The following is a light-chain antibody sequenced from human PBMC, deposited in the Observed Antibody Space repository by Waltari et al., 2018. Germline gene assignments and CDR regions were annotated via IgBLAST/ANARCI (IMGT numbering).Light chain of an antibody. CDR2: DIR. J-gene: IGLJ1*01. Sequence: QSALTPPASVSGSPGQSITISCTGSTSDIGDYDYVSWYQQSPGKAPKLIIYDIRPRPSGVSDRFSVSKSGNTASLTISGLQAEDESDYYCCAYTSSSSLGVFGTGTKVTVL. V-gene: IGLV2-14*03. CDR1: TSDIGDYDY. CDR3: CAYTSSSSLGV.